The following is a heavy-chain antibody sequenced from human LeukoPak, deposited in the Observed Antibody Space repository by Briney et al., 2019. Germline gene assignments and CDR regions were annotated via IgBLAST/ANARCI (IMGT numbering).Heavy chain of an antibody. CDR2: IYPGDSDT. CDR1: GYRFTDYW. J-gene: IGHJ4*02. CDR3: ARSANVAAAGYDY. V-gene: IGHV5-51*01. D-gene: IGHD6-13*01. Sequence: GESLKISCKGSGYRFTDYWIAWVRQMPGKGLEWMGIIYPGDSDTRYSPSFQGQVTISANKSISTAYLQWSSLKASDTAMYYCARSANVAAAGYDYWGQGTLVTVSS.